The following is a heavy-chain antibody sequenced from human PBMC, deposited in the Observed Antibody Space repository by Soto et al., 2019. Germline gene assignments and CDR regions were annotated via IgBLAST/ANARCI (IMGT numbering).Heavy chain of an antibody. D-gene: IGHD2-2*03. CDR1: GFTFSTSA. V-gene: IGHV3-23*01. Sequence: EVQLLESGGGLVQPGGSLRLSCEASGFTFSTSAMSWVRQATGKGLEWVSTISDSGSTYYADSVKGRFTISRDNSKNTLYLQMNSLRAEDTAVFYRAKVGGEDGYCSRTSCLYYFHHWGQGTLVTVSS. CDR2: ISDSGST. CDR3: AKVGGEDGYCSRTSCLYYFHH. J-gene: IGHJ4*02.